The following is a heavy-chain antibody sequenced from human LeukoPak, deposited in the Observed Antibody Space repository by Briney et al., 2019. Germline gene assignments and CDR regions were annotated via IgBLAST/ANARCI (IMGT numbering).Heavy chain of an antibody. Sequence: PGRSLRLSCAASGFTFSSYAMHWVRQAPGKGLEWVAVISYDGSNKYYADSVKGRFTISRDNSKNTLYLQMNSLRAEDTAVYYCARDYDWADYWGQGTLVTVSS. V-gene: IGHV3-30*04. J-gene: IGHJ4*02. D-gene: IGHD1-1*01. CDR1: GFTFSSYA. CDR2: ISYDGSNK. CDR3: ARDYDWADY.